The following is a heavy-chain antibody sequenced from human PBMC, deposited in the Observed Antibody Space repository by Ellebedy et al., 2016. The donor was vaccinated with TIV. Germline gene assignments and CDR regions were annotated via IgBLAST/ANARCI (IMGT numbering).Heavy chain of an antibody. CDR3: ARTLRYCGGDCSHQFDF. V-gene: IGHV2-26*01. Sequence: SGPTLVKPTETLTLTCTVSGFSLRNVIMGVSWIRQHQGKDLEWLAHIFSNDEKSYITSLNSRLTIPKDTAKSQVVLTMTNIDTVDTATNYSARTLRYCGGDCSHQFDFWGQGTLVTVSS. CDR1: GFSLRNVIMG. CDR2: IFSNDEK. J-gene: IGHJ4*02. D-gene: IGHD2-21*02.